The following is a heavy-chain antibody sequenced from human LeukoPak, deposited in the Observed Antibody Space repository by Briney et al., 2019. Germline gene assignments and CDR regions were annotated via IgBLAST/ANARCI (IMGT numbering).Heavy chain of an antibody. V-gene: IGHV1-69*04. Sequence: SVKVSCKASGGTFSSYAISWVRQAPGQGLEWMGRIIPIFGIANYAQKSQGRVTITADKSTSTAYMELSSLRSEDTAVYYCARASGVPAAMDYYGMDVWGQGTTVTVSS. CDR2: IIPIFGIA. D-gene: IGHD2-2*01. J-gene: IGHJ6*02. CDR3: ARASGVPAAMDYYGMDV. CDR1: GGTFSSYA.